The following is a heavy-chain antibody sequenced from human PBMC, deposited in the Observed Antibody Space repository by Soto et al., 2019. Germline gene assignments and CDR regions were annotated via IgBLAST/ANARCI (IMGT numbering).Heavy chain of an antibody. CDR2: ISGYNANT. Sequence: GASVKVSCKSSANTFTYYGINWVRQAPGQGLEWLGWISGYNANTKDAQKFQDRVTMTADTTTRTAYLEVRSLTSDDSGIYFCAATGGHYFGLDVWGQGTTVTVSS. D-gene: IGHD2-8*02. V-gene: IGHV1-18*01. J-gene: IGHJ6*02. CDR3: AATGGHYFGLDV. CDR1: ANTFTYYG.